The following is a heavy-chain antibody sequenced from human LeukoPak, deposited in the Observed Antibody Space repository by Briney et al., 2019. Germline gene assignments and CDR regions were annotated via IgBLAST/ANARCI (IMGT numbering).Heavy chain of an antibody. J-gene: IGHJ6*03. CDR2: INHSGST. CDR1: GGSFSGYY. D-gene: IGHD2-2*02. CDR3: ARVNKRVGYCSSTSCYRVDYYYYMDV. Sequence: NSSETLSLTCAVYGGSFSGYYWSWIRQPPGKGLEWIGEINHSGSTNYNPSLKSRVTISVDTSKNQFSLKLSSVTAADTAVYYCARVNKRVGYCSSTSCYRVDYYYYMDVWGKGTTVTVSS. V-gene: IGHV4-34*01.